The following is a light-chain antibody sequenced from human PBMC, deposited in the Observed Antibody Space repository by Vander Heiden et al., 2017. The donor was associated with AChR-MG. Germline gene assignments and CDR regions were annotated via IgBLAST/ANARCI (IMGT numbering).Light chain of an antibody. CDR1: SSDVGAYNY. CDR3: VSYTSTTSWV. J-gene: IGLJ3*02. Sequence: QSSLTQPASVSGSPGQSITISCTGTSSDVGAYNYVAWYQRYPGEAPKLLIFDVSKRPSGVSSRFSGSKSGNTASLTISGLQADDEADYHCVSYTSTTSWVFGGGTRLTVL. CDR2: DVS. V-gene: IGLV2-14*03.